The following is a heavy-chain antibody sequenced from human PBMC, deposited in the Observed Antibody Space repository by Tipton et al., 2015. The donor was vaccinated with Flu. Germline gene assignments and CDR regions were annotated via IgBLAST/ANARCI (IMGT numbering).Heavy chain of an antibody. CDR3: ARKAGSYDK. D-gene: IGHD1-26*01. Sequence: VQLVQSGAEVKKPGEPLKISCKGSGYSFSDYWIAWVRQLPGKGLEWMGIIYPGDSDTRYRPSFQGQVTFSADTSTSTAYLQRTSLKAADTAMYFCARKAGSYDKWGQGTLVSVTS. J-gene: IGHJ4*02. V-gene: IGHV5-51*03. CDR1: GYSFSDYW. CDR2: IYPGDSDT.